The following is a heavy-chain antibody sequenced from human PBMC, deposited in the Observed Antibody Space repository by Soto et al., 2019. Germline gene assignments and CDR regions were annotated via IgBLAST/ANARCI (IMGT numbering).Heavy chain of an antibody. D-gene: IGHD3-22*01. CDR1: GFTFSSYS. J-gene: IGHJ6*02. Sequence: GGSLRLSCAASGFTFSSYSMNWVRQAPGKGLEWVSSISSSSSYIYYADSVKGRFTISRDNAKNSLYLQMNSLRAEDTAVYYCASLPRDYYDSSGYYYYYGMDVWGQGTTVTVSS. CDR3: ASLPRDYYDSSGYYYYYGMDV. CDR2: ISSSSSYI. V-gene: IGHV3-21*01.